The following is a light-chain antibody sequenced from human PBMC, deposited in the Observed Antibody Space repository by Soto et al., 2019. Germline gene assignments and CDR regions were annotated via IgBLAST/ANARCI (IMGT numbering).Light chain of an antibody. CDR1: SSDIGAYNY. CDR3: SSYGGRDNLV. V-gene: IGLV2-8*01. CDR2: EVS. Sequence: QSALTQPPSASGSPGQSVTISCTGASSDIGAYNYVSWYQQHPGKAPKLIIYEVSQRPSGVPDHLSGSKSGNTASLTVSGLEAEDEADYYCSSYGGRDNLVFGVGTKLTVL. J-gene: IGLJ2*01.